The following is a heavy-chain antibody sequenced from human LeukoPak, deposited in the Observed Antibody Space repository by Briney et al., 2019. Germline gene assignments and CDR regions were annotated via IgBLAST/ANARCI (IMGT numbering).Heavy chain of an antibody. CDR1: GFTFSSYA. J-gene: IGHJ4*02. Sequence: GGSLRPSCAASGFTFSSYAMHWVRQAPGKGLEYVSAISSNGGSTYYANSVKGRFTISRDNSKNTLYLQMGSLRAEDMAVYYCARGVVPAATSANPYYFDYWGQGTLVTVSS. CDR3: ARGVVPAATSANPYYFDY. D-gene: IGHD2-2*01. CDR2: ISSNGGST. V-gene: IGHV3-64*01.